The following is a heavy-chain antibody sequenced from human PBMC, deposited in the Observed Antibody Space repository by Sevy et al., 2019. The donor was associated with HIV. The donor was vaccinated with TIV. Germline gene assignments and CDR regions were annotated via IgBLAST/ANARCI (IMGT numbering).Heavy chain of an antibody. D-gene: IGHD6-13*01. Sequence: GGSLRLSCAAAGFTFSGYAMSWVRQGPGKGLEWISGMTGNGGSTYYADSGKGRFTISRDNSKNTLYRQMNSLRAEDTALYYCAKWSHRYSSSWYGFDDWGQGALVTVSS. CDR3: AKWSHRYSSSWYGFDD. J-gene: IGHJ4*02. V-gene: IGHV3-23*01. CDR2: MTGNGGST. CDR1: GFTFSGYA.